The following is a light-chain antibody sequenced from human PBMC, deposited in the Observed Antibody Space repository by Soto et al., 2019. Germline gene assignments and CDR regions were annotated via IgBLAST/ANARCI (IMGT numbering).Light chain of an antibody. J-gene: IGKJ3*01. CDR3: QQLNNYPFT. CDR1: QGISSY. Sequence: DIQLTQSPSFLSASIGDRVTITCRASQGISSYLAWYRLKPGKAPKLLIYAASSLQSGVPSRFSGSGSGTEFTLTISSLKPEDFATYYCQQLNNYPFTFGPGTKVDIK. V-gene: IGKV1-9*01. CDR2: AAS.